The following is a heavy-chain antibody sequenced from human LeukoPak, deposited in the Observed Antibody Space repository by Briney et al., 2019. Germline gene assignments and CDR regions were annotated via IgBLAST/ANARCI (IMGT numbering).Heavy chain of an antibody. J-gene: IGHJ4*02. CDR3: ARDGGSYYGGYFDY. CDR2: ISSDSTTI. D-gene: IGHD1-26*01. V-gene: IGHV3-48*01. CDR1: GFTFSSYS. Sequence: GGSLRLSCAASGFTFSSYSMNWVRQAPGKGLEWVSYISSDSTTIYYADSVKGRFTISRDNAKNSLYLQMNSLRAEDTAVYYCARDGGSYYGGYFDYWGQGTLVTVSS.